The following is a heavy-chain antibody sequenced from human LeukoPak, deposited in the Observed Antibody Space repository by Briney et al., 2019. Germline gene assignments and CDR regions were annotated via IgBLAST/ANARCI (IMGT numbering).Heavy chain of an antibody. CDR3: ARAQNSGYAWAAFDI. CDR1: GYSISSGYY. D-gene: IGHD5-12*01. J-gene: IGHJ3*02. V-gene: IGHV4-38-2*02. Sequence: SETLSLTCTVSGYSISSGYYWGWIRQPPGKGLEWIGSIYHSGSTYYNPSLKSRVTISVDTSKNQFSLKLSSVTAADTAVHYCARAQNSGYAWAAFDIWGQGTMVTVSS. CDR2: IYHSGST.